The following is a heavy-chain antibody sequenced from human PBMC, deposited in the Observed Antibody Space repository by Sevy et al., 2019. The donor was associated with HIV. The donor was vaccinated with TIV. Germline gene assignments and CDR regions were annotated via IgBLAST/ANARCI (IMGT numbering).Heavy chain of an antibody. V-gene: IGHV4-59*01. D-gene: IGHD1-26*01. CDR2: IYYSGST. CDR3: ARVNLYSGSYQTFDY. Sequence: SETLSLTCTVSGGSISSYYWSWIRQPPGKGLEWIGYIYYSGSTNYNPSLKSGVTISVDTSKNQFSLKLSSVTAADTAVYYCARVNLYSGSYQTFDYWGQGTLVTVSS. CDR1: GGSISSYY. J-gene: IGHJ4*02.